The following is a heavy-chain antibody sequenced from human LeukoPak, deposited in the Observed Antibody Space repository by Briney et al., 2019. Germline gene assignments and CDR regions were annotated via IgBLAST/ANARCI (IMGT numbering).Heavy chain of an antibody. CDR3: ASLTGSQYHFDY. V-gene: IGHV3-66*01. J-gene: IGHJ4*02. CDR2: IESGGVT. Sequence: GGSLRLFCAASGFTVSSNYMSWVRQAPGKGLEWVSVIESGGVTYSADFVKGRFTISRDNAKNSLYLQMNSLRAEDTAVYYCASLTGSQYHFDYWGQGTLVTVSS. D-gene: IGHD2-2*02. CDR1: GFTVSSNY.